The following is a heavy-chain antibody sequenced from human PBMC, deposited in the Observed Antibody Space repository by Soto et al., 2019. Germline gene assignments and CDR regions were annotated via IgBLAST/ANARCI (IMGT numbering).Heavy chain of an antibody. CDR1: GFTFSSYG. Sequence: QVQLVESGGGVVQPGRSLRLSCAASGFTFSSYGMHWVRQAPGKGLEWVAVIWYDGSNKYYADSVKGRFTISRDNSKNTLYLQMNSLRAEDTAVYYCAREGGSGSYLGRPGFAFDIWAKGQWSPSLQ. D-gene: IGHD3-10*01. CDR2: IWYDGSNK. CDR3: AREGGSGSYLGRPGFAFDI. V-gene: IGHV3-33*01. J-gene: IGHJ3*02.